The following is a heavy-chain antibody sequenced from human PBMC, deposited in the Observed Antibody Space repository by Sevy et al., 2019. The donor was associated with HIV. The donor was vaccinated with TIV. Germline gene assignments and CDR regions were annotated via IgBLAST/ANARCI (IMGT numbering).Heavy chain of an antibody. CDR1: GGSISSYY. CDR2: IYYSGST. D-gene: IGHD3-3*01. CDR3: ARDYYDFWSGDRRWFDP. Sequence: SETLSLTCTVSGGSISSYYWSWIRQPPGKGLEWIGYIYYSGSTNYNPSLKSRVTISVDTSKNQFSLKLSSVTAADTAVYYCARDYYDFWSGDRRWFDPWGQGTLVTVSS. V-gene: IGHV4-59*01. J-gene: IGHJ5*02.